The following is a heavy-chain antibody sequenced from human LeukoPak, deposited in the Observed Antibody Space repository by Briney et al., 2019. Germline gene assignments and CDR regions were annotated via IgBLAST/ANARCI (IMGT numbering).Heavy chain of an antibody. CDR1: GYTFTSYD. Sequence: ASVKVSCKASGYTFTSYDINWVRQATGQGLEWMGWMNPNSGNTGYAQKFQGRVTMTRNTSISTAYMELSSLRSEDTAVYYCARLYEIVVLPAAIEDIWGQGTMVTVSS. V-gene: IGHV1-8*01. CDR3: ARLYEIVVLPAAIEDI. D-gene: IGHD2-2*02. CDR2: MNPNSGNT. J-gene: IGHJ3*02.